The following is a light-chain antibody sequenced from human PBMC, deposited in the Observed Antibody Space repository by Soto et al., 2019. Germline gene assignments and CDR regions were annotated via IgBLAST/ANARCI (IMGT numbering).Light chain of an antibody. CDR2: EVS. J-gene: IGLJ2*01. CDR3: SSYTSSSTSVV. Sequence: QSALTQPASVSGSPGQSITISCTGTSSDVGGYNYVSWYQQHPGKAPKLMIYEVSNRPSGVSNRFSGSKSGNTASLTISGLQAEDEADYYCSSYTSSSTSVVFGVGTTLTVL. CDR1: SSDVGGYNY. V-gene: IGLV2-14*01.